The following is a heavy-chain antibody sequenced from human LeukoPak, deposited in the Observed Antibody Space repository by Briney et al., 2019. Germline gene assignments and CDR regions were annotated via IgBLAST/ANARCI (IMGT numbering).Heavy chain of an antibody. D-gene: IGHD4/OR15-4a*01. J-gene: IGHJ5*02. CDR1: GFAFSIYA. CDR3: AKDRSMVLSPRGNWFDP. Sequence: GGSLRLSCAASGFAFSIYAMSWVRQPPGKGLEWVSTISGGGGNTYYADSVKGRFSISRDNSRNTLYLEMNSLRAEDTAVYYCAKDRSMVLSPRGNWFDPWGQGTLVTVSS. CDR2: ISGGGGNT. V-gene: IGHV3-23*01.